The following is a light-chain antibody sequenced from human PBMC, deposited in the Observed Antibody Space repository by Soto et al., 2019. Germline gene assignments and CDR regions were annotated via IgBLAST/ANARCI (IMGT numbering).Light chain of an antibody. Sequence: DIQMTQSPSTLSASVGDRVTITCRASQSINTWLAWYQQKPGKAPKLLIYTATNLEGGVPSRFSGSGSGTEFTLTISSLQPDDCATYYCQQYSSAWPFGQGTKVELK. CDR1: QSINTW. V-gene: IGKV1-5*03. J-gene: IGKJ1*01. CDR2: TAT. CDR3: QQYSSAWP.